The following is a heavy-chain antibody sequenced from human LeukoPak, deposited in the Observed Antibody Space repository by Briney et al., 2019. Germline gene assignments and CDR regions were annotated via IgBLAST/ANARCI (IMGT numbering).Heavy chain of an antibody. CDR2: ISYDGSNK. CDR1: GFTFSSYA. D-gene: IGHD2-2*01. V-gene: IGHV3-30*04. Sequence: PGGSLRLSCAASGFTFSSYAMHWVRQAPGKGLEWVAVISYDGSNKYYADSVKGRFTISRDNSKNTLYLQMNSLRAEDTAVYFCAKDQVVPFDYWGQGTLVTVSS. J-gene: IGHJ4*02. CDR3: AKDQVVPFDY.